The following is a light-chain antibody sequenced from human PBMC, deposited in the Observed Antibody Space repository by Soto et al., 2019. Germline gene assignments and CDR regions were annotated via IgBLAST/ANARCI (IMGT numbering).Light chain of an antibody. Sequence: DIQMTQSPSTLSAALGDRVTITCRASQSISSWLAWYQQKPGKAPNLLIYKASSLESGVPSRFSGSGSGTEFTLTISSLQPDDFATYYCQQYDSYPRTFGGGTKVEIK. CDR1: QSISSW. J-gene: IGKJ4*01. CDR3: QQYDSYPRT. CDR2: KAS. V-gene: IGKV1-5*03.